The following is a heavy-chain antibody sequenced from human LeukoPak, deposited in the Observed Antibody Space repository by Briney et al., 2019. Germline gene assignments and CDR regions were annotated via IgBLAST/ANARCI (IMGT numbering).Heavy chain of an antibody. CDR1: GFTFSSYW. CDR3: ARFAVTTAGDY. Sequence: GGSLRLSCAASGFTFSSYWMHWVRQAPGKGLVWVSRITGDGSDANYADSVKGRFTISRDNAKNTLYLQMNSLRAEDTAVYYCARFAVTTAGDYLGQGTLVTVSS. CDR2: ITGDGSDA. D-gene: IGHD1-1*01. J-gene: IGHJ4*02. V-gene: IGHV3-74*01.